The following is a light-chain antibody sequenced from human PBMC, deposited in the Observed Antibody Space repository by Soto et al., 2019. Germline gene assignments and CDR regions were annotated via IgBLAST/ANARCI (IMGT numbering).Light chain of an antibody. J-gene: IGKJ4*01. CDR3: QRYNSAPAT. Sequence: DIQMTQSPSSLSASVGDRVTITCRASQGIRNYLAWYQQKPGKVPKLLINAASTLQSGVPSRFSGSGSGTDFTLTISSLQPEDVATYYCQRYNSAPATFGGGTKVEIK. CDR2: AAS. CDR1: QGIRNY. V-gene: IGKV1-27*01.